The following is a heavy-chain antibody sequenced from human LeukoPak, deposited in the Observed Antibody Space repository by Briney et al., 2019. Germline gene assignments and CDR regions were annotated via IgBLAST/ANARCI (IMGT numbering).Heavy chain of an antibody. CDR2: IYYSGST. CDR1: GGSISSYY. J-gene: IGHJ3*02. V-gene: IGHV4-59*01. CDR3: ARGGYSYGYGDAFDI. Sequence: SETLSLTCTVSGGSISSYYWSWIRQPPGKGLEWIGYIYYSGSTNYNPSLKSRVTISGDTSKNQFSLKLSSVTAADTAVYYCARGGYSYGYGDAFDIWGQGTMVTVSS. D-gene: IGHD5-18*01.